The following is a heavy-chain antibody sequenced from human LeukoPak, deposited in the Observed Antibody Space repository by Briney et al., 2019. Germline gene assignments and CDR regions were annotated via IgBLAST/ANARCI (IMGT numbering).Heavy chain of an antibody. J-gene: IGHJ4*02. Sequence: GESLQISCKGSGYSFTNYWIGWVRQVPGKGLEWMGIIYPDDSDTRYSPSFQGQVTISADKSISTAYLQWSSLKASDTAIYYCTLAHWGTPHNSWGQGTLVTVSS. CDR1: GYSFTNYW. CDR2: IYPDDSDT. V-gene: IGHV5-51*01. CDR3: TLAHWGTPHNS. D-gene: IGHD7-27*01.